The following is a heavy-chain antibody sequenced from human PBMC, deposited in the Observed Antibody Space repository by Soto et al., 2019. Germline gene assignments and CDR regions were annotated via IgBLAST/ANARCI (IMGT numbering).Heavy chain of an antibody. J-gene: IGHJ4*02. CDR1: GFTFSSYE. D-gene: IGHD1-1*01. V-gene: IGHV3-48*03. Sequence: SLRLSCAASGFTFSSYEMNLVRQAPGKGLEWVSYISSSGSTIYYADSVKGRFTISRDNAKNSLYLQMNSLRAEDTAVYYCARDAPWNPGVFDYWGQGTLVTVSS. CDR2: ISSSGSTI. CDR3: ARDAPWNPGVFDY.